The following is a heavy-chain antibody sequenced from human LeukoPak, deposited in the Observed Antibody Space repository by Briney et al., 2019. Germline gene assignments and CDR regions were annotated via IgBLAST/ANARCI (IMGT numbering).Heavy chain of an antibody. D-gene: IGHD5-18*01. CDR1: GYTFTSYD. V-gene: IGHV1-8*01. J-gene: IGHJ4*02. CDR2: MNPNSGNT. Sequence: ASVKVSCKASGYTFTSYDINWVRQATGQGLEWMGWMNPNSGNTGYAQKFQGRVTMTRNSSISTAYMELSSLRSEDTAVYYCARARGSAVQLWPYYFDYWGQGTLVTVSS. CDR3: ARARGSAVQLWPYYFDY.